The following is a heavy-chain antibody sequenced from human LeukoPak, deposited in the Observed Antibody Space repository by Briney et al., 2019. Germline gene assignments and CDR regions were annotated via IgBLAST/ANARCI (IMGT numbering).Heavy chain of an antibody. CDR3: ARGTVVVVPAALTTFDP. CDR2: INHSGST. V-gene: IGHV4-34*01. D-gene: IGHD2-2*01. J-gene: IGHJ5*02. CDR1: GGSFSVYY. Sequence: SETLSLTCAVYGGSFSVYYWSWIRQPPGKGLEWIGEINHSGSTNYNPSLKSRVTISVDTSKNQFSLKLSSVTAADTAVYYCARGTVVVVPAALTTFDPWGQGTLVTVSS.